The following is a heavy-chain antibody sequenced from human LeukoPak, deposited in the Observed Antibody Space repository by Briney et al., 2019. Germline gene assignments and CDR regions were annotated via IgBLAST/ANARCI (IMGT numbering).Heavy chain of an antibody. CDR3: ARRWNYGRNYYIDV. V-gene: IGHV4-34*01. CDR1: GWSFSGYY. J-gene: IGHJ6*03. CDR2: INDSGRT. D-gene: IGHD1-7*01. Sequence: PETLSLTCAVYGWSFSGYYWSWIRQPPGKGLEWIGEINDSGRTNYNPSLMSRVTVSVDTSKNQFSLRLTSVTATDTAVYYCARRWNYGRNYYIDVWGNGATVSVSS.